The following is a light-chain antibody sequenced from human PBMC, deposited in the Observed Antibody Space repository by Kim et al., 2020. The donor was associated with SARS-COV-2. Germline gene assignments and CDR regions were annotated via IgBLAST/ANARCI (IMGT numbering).Light chain of an antibody. CDR3: QVWDTDTDHYV. V-gene: IGLV3-21*01. Sequence: APRQTAGMPCGGHNIGGHSVAWYQQKPGQAPVLVMYYDSDRPSGIPERFSGSKSANTATLTISRVEAGDEADYYCQVWDTDTDHYVFGTGTKVTVL. CDR1: NIGGHS. J-gene: IGLJ1*01. CDR2: YDS.